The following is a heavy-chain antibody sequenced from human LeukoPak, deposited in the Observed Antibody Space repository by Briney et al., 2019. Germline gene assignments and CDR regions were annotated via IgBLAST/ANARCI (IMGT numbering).Heavy chain of an antibody. Sequence: SETLSLTCTVSGGSISTYYWTWIRQPPGKGLEWMGYIYHRGSANYNPTLKSRLSISVDTSKNQLSLTLSSVTAADAAVYYCARSTFSSNWNLWGQGTLVTVSS. D-gene: IGHD6-13*01. CDR2: IYHRGSA. CDR1: GGSISTYY. CDR3: ARSTFSSNWNL. V-gene: IGHV4-59*01. J-gene: IGHJ4*02.